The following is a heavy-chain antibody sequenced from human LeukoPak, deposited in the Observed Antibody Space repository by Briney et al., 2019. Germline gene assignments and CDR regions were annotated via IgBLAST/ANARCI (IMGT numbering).Heavy chain of an antibody. CDR3: ARGPTRYYFDY. Sequence: PSETLSLTGTVPGGSISNYHWSWIGQPPGRGLEWIGYVYSSGSTNYNPSLKSRVTISVDTSKNQLSLKLSSVTAADTAVYYCARGPTRYYFDYWGQGTLVTVSS. V-gene: IGHV4-59*01. CDR1: GGSISNYH. J-gene: IGHJ4*02. CDR2: VYSSGST.